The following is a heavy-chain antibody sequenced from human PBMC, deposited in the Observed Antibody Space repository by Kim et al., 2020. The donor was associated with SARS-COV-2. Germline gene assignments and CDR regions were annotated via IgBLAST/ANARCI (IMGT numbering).Heavy chain of an antibody. Sequence: SETLSLTCAVYGGSFSGYYWSWIRQPPGKGLEWIGEINHSGSTNYNPSLKSRVTISVDTSKNQFSLKLSSVTAADTAVYYCVKPAERWLQLSYFDYWGQGTLVTVSS. CDR2: INHSGST. CDR3: VKPAERWLQLSYFDY. V-gene: IGHV4-34*01. J-gene: IGHJ4*02. CDR1: GGSFSGYY. D-gene: IGHD5-12*01.